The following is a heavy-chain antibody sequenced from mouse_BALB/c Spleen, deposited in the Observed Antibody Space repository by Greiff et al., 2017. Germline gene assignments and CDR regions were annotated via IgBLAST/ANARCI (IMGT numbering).Heavy chain of an antibody. Sequence: QVQLKQSGPGLVAPSQSLSITCTVSGFSLTSYGVHWVRQPPGKGLEWLGVIWAGGSTNYNSALMSRLSISKDNSKSQIFLKMNSLQTDDAAMYYYASESDDGSSSWFAYWGQGTLVTVSA. D-gene: IGHD1-1*01. V-gene: IGHV2-9*02. CDR3: ASESDDGSSSWFAY. CDR1: GFSLTSYG. J-gene: IGHJ3*01. CDR2: IWAGGST.